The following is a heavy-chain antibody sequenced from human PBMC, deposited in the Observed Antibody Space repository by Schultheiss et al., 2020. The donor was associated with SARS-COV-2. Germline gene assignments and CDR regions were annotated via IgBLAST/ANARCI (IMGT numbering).Heavy chain of an antibody. V-gene: IGHV3-74*01. CDR1: GFTFSDSY. J-gene: IGHJ4*02. D-gene: IGHD4-17*01. CDR2: INSDGSST. Sequence: GGSLRLSCAASGFTFSDSYMSWIRQAPGKGLVWVSRINSDGSSTSYADSVKGRFTISRDNAKNSLYLQMNSLRAEDTAVYYCARESLSDYAGVVDYWGQGTLVTVSS. CDR3: ARESLSDYAGVVDY.